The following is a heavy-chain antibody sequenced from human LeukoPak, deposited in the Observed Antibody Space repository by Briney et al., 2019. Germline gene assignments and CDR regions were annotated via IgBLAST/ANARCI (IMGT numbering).Heavy chain of an antibody. Sequence: PGGSLRLSCAASGFTFSDYYMSWIRQAPGKGLEWVSGINWNGDSTGYADSVKGRFIISRDNAKNSLYLQMNSLRAEDTAVYYCARADNVSMVRGVIRRYYYYYYMDVWGKGTTVTISS. J-gene: IGHJ6*03. V-gene: IGHV3-20*04. CDR1: GFTFSDYY. D-gene: IGHD3-10*01. CDR2: INWNGDST. CDR3: ARADNVSMVRGVIRRYYYYYYMDV.